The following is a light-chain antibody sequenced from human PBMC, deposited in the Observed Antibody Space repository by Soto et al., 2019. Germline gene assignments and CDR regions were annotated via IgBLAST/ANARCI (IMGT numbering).Light chain of an antibody. Sequence: EIVMTHSPATLSVSPWGRATLSCRASQSISDTLAWYQQQPGQAPRLLIYGASTRATGIPARFSGSGSGTEFTLTISSLQSEDFAVYYCQQYNNWLTFGGGTKVDI. J-gene: IGKJ4*01. CDR2: GAS. CDR1: QSISDT. CDR3: QQYNNWLT. V-gene: IGKV3-15*01.